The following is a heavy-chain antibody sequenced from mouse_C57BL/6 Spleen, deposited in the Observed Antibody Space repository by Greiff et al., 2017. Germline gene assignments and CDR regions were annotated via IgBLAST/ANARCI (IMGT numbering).Heavy chain of an antibody. Sequence: EVQLQQSGPELVKPGASVKMSCKASGYTFTDYNMHWVKQSHGKSLEWIGYINPNNGGTSYNQKFTGTATLTVNKSASTAYMELRSLTSEDSAVYYCARSYDPAWFAYWGQGTLVTVSA. V-gene: IGHV1-22*01. CDR1: GYTFTDYN. CDR3: ARSYDPAWFAY. D-gene: IGHD2-3*01. CDR2: INPNNGGT. J-gene: IGHJ3*01.